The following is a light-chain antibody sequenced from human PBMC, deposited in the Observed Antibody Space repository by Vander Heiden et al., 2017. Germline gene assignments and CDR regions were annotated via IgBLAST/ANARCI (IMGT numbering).Light chain of an antibody. V-gene: IGKV3-15*01. Sequence: VMTQSPATLSVSPGERATLSCRASQSVSSNLAWYQQKPGQAPRLLIYGASTRATGIPARFSGRGSGTEFTLTISSLQSEDFAVYYCQQYYNWPTYTFGQGTKLEIK. CDR1: QSVSSN. CDR3: QQYYNWPTYT. CDR2: GAS. J-gene: IGKJ2*01.